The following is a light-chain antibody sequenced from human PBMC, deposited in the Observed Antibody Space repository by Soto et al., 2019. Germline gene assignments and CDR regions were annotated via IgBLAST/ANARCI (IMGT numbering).Light chain of an antibody. CDR3: QQYGGSTVYT. J-gene: IGKJ2*01. CDR2: GAS. CDR1: QSVSSSD. V-gene: IGKV3-20*01. Sequence: EIVLTQSPGTLSLSPGDRATLSCRARQSVSSSDLAWYQQKPGQAPRLLIDGASTSATGFPDRFSGSGSGTDFTLTISRLEPEDFAVYYCQQYGGSTVYTFGQGTKLEIK.